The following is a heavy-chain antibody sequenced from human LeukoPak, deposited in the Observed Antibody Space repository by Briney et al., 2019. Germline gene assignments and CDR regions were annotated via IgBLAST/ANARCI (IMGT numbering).Heavy chain of an antibody. V-gene: IGHV1-18*01. CDR1: GYTFRNYG. CDR3: ARDPTNTSGYYAYFDY. Sequence: ASVKVSCKASGYTFRNYGITWVRQAPGQGLEWMGWISAYNGDTYYAQNLQGRVTMTTDTSTSTAYMELRSLRSDDTAVYYCARDPTNTSGYYAYFDYWGQGTLVTVSS. J-gene: IGHJ4*02. CDR2: ISAYNGDT. D-gene: IGHD5-12*01.